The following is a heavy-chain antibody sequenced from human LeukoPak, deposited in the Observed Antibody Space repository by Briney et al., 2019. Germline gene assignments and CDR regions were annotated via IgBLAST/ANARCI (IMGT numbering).Heavy chain of an antibody. CDR3: ARDHEERGPYLDL. V-gene: IGHV1-69-2*01. Sequence: GASVTVSYKASGYPFNDYYIHWLHQAPGKGLEWMGRIDPADGETTYAENFQGRVTFTADTSTYTIYMELNSLTLADRAVYFCARDHEERGPYLDLWGQGTQVIVSS. CDR1: GYPFNDYY. J-gene: IGHJ4*02. CDR2: IDPADGET. D-gene: IGHD3-10*01.